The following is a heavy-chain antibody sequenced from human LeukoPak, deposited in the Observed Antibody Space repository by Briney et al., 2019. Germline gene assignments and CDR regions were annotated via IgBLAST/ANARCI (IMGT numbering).Heavy chain of an antibody. CDR3: ARDLSHYDFWSGYYLDAFDI. D-gene: IGHD3-3*01. V-gene: IGHV4-38-2*02. CDR1: GYSISSGYY. J-gene: IGHJ3*02. Sequence: PSETLSLTCTVSGYSISSGYYWGWIRQPPGKGLGWIGSIYHSGSTYYNPSLKSRVTISVDTSKNQFSLKLSSVTAADTAVYYCARDLSHYDFWSGYYLDAFDIWGQGTMVTVSS. CDR2: IYHSGST.